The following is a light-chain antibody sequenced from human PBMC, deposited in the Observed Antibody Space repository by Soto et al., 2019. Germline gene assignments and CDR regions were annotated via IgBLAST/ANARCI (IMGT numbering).Light chain of an antibody. J-gene: IGLJ2*01. CDR3: TSWTTSTTMI. Sequence: QSALTQPASVSGSPGQSITISCTGTSSDIGAYNFVSWYQQHPGKAPKLMLYDVNIRPSGVSNRFSGSKSGNTASLTISGRQAEDEADDYCTSWTTSTTMIFGGGTKVTVL. CDR2: DVN. CDR1: SSDIGAYNF. V-gene: IGLV2-14*03.